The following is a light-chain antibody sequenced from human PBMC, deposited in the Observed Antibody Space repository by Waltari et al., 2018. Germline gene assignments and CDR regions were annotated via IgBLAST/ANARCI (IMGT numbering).Light chain of an antibody. Sequence: SYVVTQPPSVSVAPGEPATITCGGANIGTYSVPWYQQKAGQAPVLVIFYDRDRPSGIPDRFSGSNSGNTATLTISRVEAGDEARYYCHVWHPHVDPGVFGTGTEVTVL. CDR3: HVWHPHVDPGV. J-gene: IGLJ1*01. CDR1: NIGTYS. V-gene: IGLV3-21*04. CDR2: YDR.